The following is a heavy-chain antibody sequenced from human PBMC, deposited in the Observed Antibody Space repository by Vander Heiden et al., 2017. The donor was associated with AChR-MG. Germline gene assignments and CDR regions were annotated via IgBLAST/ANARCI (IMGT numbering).Heavy chain of an antibody. Sequence: QVQLVQSGAEVKKPGASVKVSCKASGYTFTRYDSNWGRQATGQGLEWMGWMNPNSGNTGYAQKFQGRVTMTRNTSISTAYMELSSLRSEDTAVYYCARGYPPVSSGWHNYFDYWGQGTLVTVSS. V-gene: IGHV1-8*01. CDR2: MNPNSGNT. CDR3: ARGYPPVSSGWHNYFDY. CDR1: GYTFTRYD. J-gene: IGHJ4*02. D-gene: IGHD6-19*01.